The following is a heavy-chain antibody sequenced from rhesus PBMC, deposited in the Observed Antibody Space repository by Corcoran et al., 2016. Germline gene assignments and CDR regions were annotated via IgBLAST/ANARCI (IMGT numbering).Heavy chain of an antibody. V-gene: IGHV4-169*01. CDR3: VRGEAGTGSFDY. CDR2: IYGSGSST. J-gene: IGHJ4*01. CDR1: GVSIISSY. D-gene: IGHD1-20*01. Sequence: QLQLQASGPGLVKPSETLSVTCAVSGVSIISSYWRWLRQAPGKGLEWIGYIYGSGSSTNYNPSLKSRVTLSVDTSKNQFSLKLSSVTAADTAVYYCVRGEAGTGSFDYWGQGVLVTVSS.